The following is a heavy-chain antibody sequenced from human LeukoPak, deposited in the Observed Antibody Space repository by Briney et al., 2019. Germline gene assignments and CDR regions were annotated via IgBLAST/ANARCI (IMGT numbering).Heavy chain of an antibody. CDR2: INHGGST. D-gene: IGHD2-15*01. Sequence: SETLSLTCAVYGESFSGYYWSWIRQPPGKGLEWIGDINHGGSTNYNPSLKSRVTISVDTSKNQFSLSLNSVTAADTAVYYCARGGGRDFDYWGQGTLVTVSS. CDR3: ARGGGRDFDY. J-gene: IGHJ4*02. CDR1: GESFSGYY. V-gene: IGHV4-34*01.